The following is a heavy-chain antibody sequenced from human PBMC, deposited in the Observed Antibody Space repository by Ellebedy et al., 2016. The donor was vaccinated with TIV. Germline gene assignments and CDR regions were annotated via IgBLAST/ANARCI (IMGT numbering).Heavy chain of an antibody. J-gene: IGHJ4*02. CDR1: GFTFNSFA. D-gene: IGHD1-26*01. Sequence: GESLKISCVSSGFTFNSFAMSSAPQAPGKWPEWVSTISNSGESTNNADSGKGRFTISRDNSKNTLYLQMNGLRAEDTAVYYCAKDRIVGARKFDDWGQGTLVTVS. V-gene: IGHV3-23*01. CDR3: AKDRIVGARKFDD. CDR2: ISNSGEST.